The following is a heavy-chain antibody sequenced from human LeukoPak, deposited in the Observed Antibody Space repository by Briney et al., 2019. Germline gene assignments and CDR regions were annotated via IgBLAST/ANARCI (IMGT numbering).Heavy chain of an antibody. V-gene: IGHV1-2*02. Sequence: GASVKVSCKASGYTFTGYYMHWVRQAPGQGLEWMGWINPNSGGTNYAQKFQGRVTMTRDTSISTAYMELSRLRSDDTAVYYCARDMDCSSTSCLEYYYYYNMDIWAKGTTVTVPS. CDR3: ARDMDCSSTSCLEYYYYYNMDI. CDR1: GYTFTGYY. J-gene: IGHJ6*03. D-gene: IGHD2-2*01. CDR2: INPNSGGT.